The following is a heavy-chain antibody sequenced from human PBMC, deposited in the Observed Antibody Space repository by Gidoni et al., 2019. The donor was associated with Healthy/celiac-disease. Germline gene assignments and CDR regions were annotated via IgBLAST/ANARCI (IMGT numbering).Heavy chain of an antibody. J-gene: IGHJ5*02. CDR1: GYTFPRYG. Sequence: QVHLLQSGAEVKKPGASVTVSFTASGYTFPRYGISWVRQAPGQGLEWMGWISAYNGNTNYAQKLQGRVTMTTETSTSTAYMELRSLRSDDTAVYYCARGPEGWFDPWGQGTLVTVSA. CDR3: ARGPEGWFDP. CDR2: ISAYNGNT. V-gene: IGHV1-18*01.